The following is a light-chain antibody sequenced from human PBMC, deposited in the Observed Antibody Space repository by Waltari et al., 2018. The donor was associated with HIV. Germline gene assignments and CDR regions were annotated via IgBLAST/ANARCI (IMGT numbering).Light chain of an antibody. V-gene: IGKV1-39*01. CDR2: DAS. Sequence: DTQMTQSPSSLSASIGARVAITCRASQNIQKFLSWYQQKSGKAPNLLIFDASTLQSGVPSRFSGSGSGTDFTLTISSLQAEDFATYYCLQSFTAPLTFGPGTKVDVK. CDR1: QNIQKF. CDR3: LQSFTAPLT. J-gene: IGKJ3*01.